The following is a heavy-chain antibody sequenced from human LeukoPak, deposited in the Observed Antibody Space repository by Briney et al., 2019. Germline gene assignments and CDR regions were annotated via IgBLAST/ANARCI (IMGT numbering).Heavy chain of an antibody. CDR1: GGSISSYY. D-gene: IGHD4-17*01. Sequence: SETLSLTCTVSGGSISSYYWSWIRQPPGKGLEWIGYIYYSGSTNYNPSLKSRVTISVDTSKNQFSLKLSSVTAADTAVYYCARDGGDSDFNWFDPWGQGTLVTVSS. V-gene: IGHV4-59*12. CDR2: IYYSGST. J-gene: IGHJ5*02. CDR3: ARDGGDSDFNWFDP.